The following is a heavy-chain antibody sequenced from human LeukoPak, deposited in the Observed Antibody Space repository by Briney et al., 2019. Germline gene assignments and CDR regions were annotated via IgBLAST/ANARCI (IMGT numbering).Heavy chain of an antibody. J-gene: IGHJ4*02. D-gene: IGHD3-3*01. V-gene: IGHV1-69*13. Sequence: SVKVSCKASGGTFSSYAISWVRQAPGQGLEWMGGIIPIFGTANYAQKFQGRVTITADESTSTAYMELSSLRSEDTAVYYCARDVPTYYGFWSGYDYYFDYWGQGTLVTVSS. CDR1: GGTFSSYA. CDR3: ARDVPTYYGFWSGYDYYFDY. CDR2: IIPIFGTA.